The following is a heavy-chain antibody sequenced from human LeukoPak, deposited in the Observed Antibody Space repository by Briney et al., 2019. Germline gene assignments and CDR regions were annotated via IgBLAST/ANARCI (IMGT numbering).Heavy chain of an antibody. Sequence: GGSLRLSCAASGFIVSGDFMSWVRQAPGEGLEWVSVIYSDGSTYYADSVKGRFTISRDNSKNTLDLQMTGLRAEDTAVYYCARERGRGRDSPWFDYWGQGTLVTVSS. D-gene: IGHD1-26*01. V-gene: IGHV3-53*01. CDR1: GFIVSGDF. J-gene: IGHJ4*02. CDR2: IYSDGST. CDR3: ARERGRGRDSPWFDY.